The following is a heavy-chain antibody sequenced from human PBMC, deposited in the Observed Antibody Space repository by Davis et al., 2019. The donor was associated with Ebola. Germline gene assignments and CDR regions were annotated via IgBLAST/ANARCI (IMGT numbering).Heavy chain of an antibody. CDR3: ARGRYFDY. CDR1: GGSFSGYY. J-gene: IGHJ4*02. Sequence: SETLSLTCAVYGGSFSGYYWSWIRQPPEKGLEWIGEVNDSGSTNYNPSLKGRVTISADTSKNQFSLKLSSVTAADTAVYYCARGRYFDYWGQGTLVTVSS. V-gene: IGHV4-34*01. CDR2: VNDSGST.